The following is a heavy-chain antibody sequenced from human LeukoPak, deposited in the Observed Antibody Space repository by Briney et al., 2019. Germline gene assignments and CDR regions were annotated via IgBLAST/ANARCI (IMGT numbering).Heavy chain of an antibody. V-gene: IGHV1-46*01. D-gene: IGHD5-24*01. CDR2: INPSGGST. J-gene: IGHJ5*02. CDR3: ASSLPLEMAPTP. Sequence: GASVKVSCKASGYTFTSYYMHWVRQAPGQGLEWMGIINPSGGSTSYAQKFQGRVTMTRDTSTSTVYMELSSLRSEDTAVYYCASSLPLEMAPTPWGQGTLVTVSS. CDR1: GYTFTSYY.